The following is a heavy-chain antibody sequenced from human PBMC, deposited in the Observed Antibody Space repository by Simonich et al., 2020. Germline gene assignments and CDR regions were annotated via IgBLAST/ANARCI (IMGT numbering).Heavy chain of an antibody. CDR2: MNPKSGNT. J-gene: IGHJ4*02. Sequence: QVQLVQSGAEVKKPGASVKVSCKASGYTFTSYDINWVRQATGQGLEWMGWMNPKSGNTGYAKKFQGRVTITRNTSISTAYMELSSLRSEDTAVYYCARTYSGSYYYFDYWGQGTLVTVSS. V-gene: IGHV1-8*03. D-gene: IGHD1-26*01. CDR1: GYTFTSYD. CDR3: ARTYSGSYYYFDY.